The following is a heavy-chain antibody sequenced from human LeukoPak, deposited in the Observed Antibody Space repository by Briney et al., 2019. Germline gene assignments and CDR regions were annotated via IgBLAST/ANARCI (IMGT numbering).Heavy chain of an antibody. CDR2: INHSGST. CDR3: ARGLDCSSTSCPLRMDV. D-gene: IGHD2-2*01. Sequence: SETLSPTCAVYGGSFSGYYWSWIRQPPGKGLEWIGEINHSGSTNYNPSLKSRVTISVDTSKNQFSLKLSSVTAADTAVYYCARGLDCSSTSCPLRMDVWGQGTTVTVSS. V-gene: IGHV4-34*01. J-gene: IGHJ6*02. CDR1: GGSFSGYY.